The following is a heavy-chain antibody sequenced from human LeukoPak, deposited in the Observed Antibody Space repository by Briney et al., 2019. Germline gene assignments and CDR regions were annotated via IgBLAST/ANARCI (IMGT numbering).Heavy chain of an antibody. J-gene: IGHJ4*02. V-gene: IGHV3-23*01. CDR3: AKYYYDSSGYYDAAPLDY. D-gene: IGHD3-22*01. Sequence: GGSLRLSCAASGFTFSTYAMSWVRQAPGKGLEWVSGISGSGYRTHYADPVEGRFTISRDNSKNTLYLLMISLRAEDTAVYSCAKYYYDSSGYYDAAPLDYWGQGTLVTVFS. CDR1: GFTFSTYA. CDR2: ISGSGYRT.